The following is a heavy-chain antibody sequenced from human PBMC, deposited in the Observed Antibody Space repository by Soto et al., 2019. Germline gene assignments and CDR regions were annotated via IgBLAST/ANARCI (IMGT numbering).Heavy chain of an antibody. CDR3: ARREIQGPIDY. CDR1: GYSISSSNW. Sequence: QVQLQESGPGLVKPSDTLSLTCAVSGYSISSSNWWGWIRQPPGKGLEWIGYIYYSGTTYYNPSLKSRVTXSXXTSKNQFPLKLTSVTAVDTAVYYCARREIQGPIDYWGQGTLVTVSS. J-gene: IGHJ4*02. D-gene: IGHD1-26*01. V-gene: IGHV4-28*01. CDR2: IYYSGTT.